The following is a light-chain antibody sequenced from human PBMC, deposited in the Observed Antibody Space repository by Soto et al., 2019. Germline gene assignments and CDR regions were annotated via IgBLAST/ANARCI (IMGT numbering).Light chain of an antibody. CDR2: GAS. CDR1: QSISSH. V-gene: IGKV1-39*01. CDR3: QQSYSTPPT. J-gene: IGKJ2*01. Sequence: DIQMTQSPSSLSASVRDRVTITCRASQSISSHLNWYRQRSGKAPNLLIYGASNLETGVPSRFSGSGSGTDFTLTISSLQPEDFATYYCQQSYSTPPTFGQGTKLEIK.